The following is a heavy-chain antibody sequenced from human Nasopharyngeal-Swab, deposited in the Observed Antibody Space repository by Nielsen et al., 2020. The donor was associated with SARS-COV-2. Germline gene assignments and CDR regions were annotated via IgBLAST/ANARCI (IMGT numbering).Heavy chain of an antibody. CDR3: AKDSLYYYYGMDV. CDR1: GFTLSSYA. CDR2: ISGSGGST. V-gene: IGHV3-23*01. Sequence: GSLKISSAASGFTLSSYAMRWGRPAPGKGVEWVSAISGSGGSTYYADSVKGRFTISRDNSKNTLYLQMNSLRAEDTAVYYCAKDSLYYYYGMDVWGQGTTVTVSS. J-gene: IGHJ6*02.